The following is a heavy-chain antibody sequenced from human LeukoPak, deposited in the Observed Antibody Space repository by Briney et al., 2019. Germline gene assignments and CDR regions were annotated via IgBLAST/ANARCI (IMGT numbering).Heavy chain of an antibody. V-gene: IGHV4-4*07. J-gene: IGHJ2*01. Sequence: SETLSLTCTVSGGSISSYYWSWIRQPAGKGLEWVGRIYTSGSTNYNPSLKSRVTMSVDTSKNQFSLKLSSVTAADTAVYYCARLSSSWYQDWYFDLWGRGTLVTVSS. CDR3: ARLSSSWYQDWYFDL. CDR1: GGSISSYY. CDR2: IYTSGST. D-gene: IGHD6-13*01.